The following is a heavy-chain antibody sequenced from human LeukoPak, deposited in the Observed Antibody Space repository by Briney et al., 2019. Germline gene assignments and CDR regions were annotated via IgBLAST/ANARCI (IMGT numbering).Heavy chain of an antibody. CDR3: ARELGWNYVYYFDY. Sequence: SETLSLTCAVYGGSFSGYYWSWIRQPPGKGLEWIGEINHSGSTNYNPSLKSRVTISVDTSKNQFSLKLSSVTAADTAVYYCARELGWNYVYYFDYWGQGTLVTVSS. CDR1: GGSFSGYY. D-gene: IGHD1-7*01. J-gene: IGHJ4*02. V-gene: IGHV4-34*01. CDR2: INHSGST.